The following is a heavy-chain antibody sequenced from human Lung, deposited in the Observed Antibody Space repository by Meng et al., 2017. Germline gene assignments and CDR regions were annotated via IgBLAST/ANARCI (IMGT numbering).Heavy chain of an antibody. CDR3: ARADCTSASCYGSYFDY. V-gene: IGHV3-21*01. CDR2: ISSISNSI. J-gene: IGHJ4*02. Sequence: EVQLVESGGGLVKPGGCLRLSCAAAGLPLSTFTMNWVRQAPGKGLEWVSSISSISNSIYYADSLKGRFTISRDNPKNSLYLQMSSLRAEDTAVYYCARADCTSASCYGSYFDYWGQGTLVTVSS. D-gene: IGHD2-2*01. CDR1: GLPLSTFT.